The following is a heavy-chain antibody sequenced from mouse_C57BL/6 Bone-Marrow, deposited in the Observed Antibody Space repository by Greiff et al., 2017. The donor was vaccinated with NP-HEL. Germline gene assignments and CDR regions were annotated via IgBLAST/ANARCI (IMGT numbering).Heavy chain of an antibody. Sequence: VQLQQPGAELVMPGASVKLSCKASGYTFNSYWMHWVKQRPGQGLEWIGEIDPSDSYTNYNQKFKGKSTLTVDKSSSTAYMQLSSLTSEDSAVYYCALITTVFFDYWGQGTTLTVSS. CDR1: GYTFNSYW. V-gene: IGHV1-69*01. D-gene: IGHD1-2*01. CDR3: ALITTVFFDY. CDR2: IDPSDSYT. J-gene: IGHJ2*01.